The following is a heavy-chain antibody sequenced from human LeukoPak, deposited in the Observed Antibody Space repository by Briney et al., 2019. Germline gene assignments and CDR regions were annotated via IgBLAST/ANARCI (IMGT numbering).Heavy chain of an antibody. V-gene: IGHV4-34*01. CDR2: INHSGST. J-gene: IGHJ5*02. CDR1: GGSFSGYY. Sequence: SSETLSLTCAVYGGSFSGYYWSWIRQPPGKGLEWIGEINHSGSTNYNPSLKSRVTISVDTSKNQFSLKLSSVTAADTAVYYCARGTRGTGGYCSSTSCIHRPGGFDPWGQGTLVTVSS. CDR3: ARGTRGTGGYCSSTSCIHRPGGFDP. D-gene: IGHD2-2*01.